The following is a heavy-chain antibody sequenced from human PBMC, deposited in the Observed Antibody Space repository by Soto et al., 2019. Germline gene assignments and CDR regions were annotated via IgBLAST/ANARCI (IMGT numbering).Heavy chain of an antibody. CDR1: GGSISSGDYY. V-gene: IGHV4-30-4*01. Sequence: PSETLSLTCTVSGGSISSGDYYWSWLRQPPGKGLECIGYIYYSGRTYYNPSLKSRVTISVDTSKNQFSLKLSSVTAADTAVYYCARVPFYDSSGRPYYFDYWGQGTLVTVSS. J-gene: IGHJ4*02. D-gene: IGHD3-22*01. CDR3: ARVPFYDSSGRPYYFDY. CDR2: IYYSGRT.